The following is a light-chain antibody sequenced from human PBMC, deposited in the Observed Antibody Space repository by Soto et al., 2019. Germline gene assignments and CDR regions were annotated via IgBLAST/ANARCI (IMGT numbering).Light chain of an antibody. J-gene: IGLJ1*01. Sequence: QSVLTQPPSVSGALGQRVTISCSGSSSNIGAGYDVQWYRQFPGTAPKLIIYANSDRPSGVPDRFSGSKSGTSASLAITGLQAEDEADYYCQSYDSSLIVSKVFGTGTKVTVL. CDR1: SSNIGAGYD. CDR3: QSYDSSLIVSKV. CDR2: ANS. V-gene: IGLV1-40*01.